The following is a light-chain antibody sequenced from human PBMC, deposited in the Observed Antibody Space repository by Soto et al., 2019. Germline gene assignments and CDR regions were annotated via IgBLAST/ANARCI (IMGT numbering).Light chain of an antibody. J-gene: IGKJ5*01. Sequence: DTQMTQSPSTLSASVGDRVTITCRASQSISSWFAWYQQKPGKAPNLLIYKASSLEGGVPSRFSGSGSGTEFTLTISSLQPDDFATYYCQQYXSYSVTFGQGTRLEIK. CDR1: QSISSW. V-gene: IGKV1-5*03. CDR2: KAS. CDR3: QQYXSYSVT.